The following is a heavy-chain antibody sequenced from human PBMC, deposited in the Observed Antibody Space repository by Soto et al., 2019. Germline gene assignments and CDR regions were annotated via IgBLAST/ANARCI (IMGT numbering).Heavy chain of an antibody. J-gene: IGHJ3*02. CDR1: GGSISSYY. Sequence: PSETLSLTCTVSGGSISSYYWSWIRQPPGKGLEWIGYIYYSGSTNYNPSLKSRVTISVDTSKNQFSLKLSSVTAADTAVYYCARIGGHDVFDIWGQGTMVIVSS. V-gene: IGHV4-59*01. CDR3: ARIGGHDVFDI. CDR2: IYYSGST.